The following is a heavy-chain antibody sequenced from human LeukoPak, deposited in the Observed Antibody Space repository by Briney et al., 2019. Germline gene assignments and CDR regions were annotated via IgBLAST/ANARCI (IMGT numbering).Heavy chain of an antibody. CDR2: IWYDGSDK. V-gene: IGHV3-33*08. J-gene: IGHJ2*01. Sequence: GGSLRLSCAASGFTFNSYGMHWVRQAPGKGLEWVAVIWYDGSDKYYADSVQGRFTISRDNSENTLYLQMSSLRAEDTAVYYCARDRVTRYFDLWGRGTLVTVSS. CDR1: GFTFNSYG. CDR3: ARDRVTRYFDL. D-gene: IGHD3-10*01.